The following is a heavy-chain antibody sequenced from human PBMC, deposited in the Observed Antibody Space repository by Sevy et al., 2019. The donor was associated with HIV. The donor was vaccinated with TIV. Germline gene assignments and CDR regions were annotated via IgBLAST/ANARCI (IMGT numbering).Heavy chain of an antibody. J-gene: IGHJ5*02. D-gene: IGHD3-22*01. V-gene: IGHV4-4*02. CDR2: IYHSGST. CDR1: GGSISSNNW. CDR3: ARGGPLHYYDTSGVWFDP. Sequence: SETLSLTCAVSGGSISSNNWWSWVRQPPGKGLEWIGEIYHSGSTNYNPSLKSRVTISVDRSKNQFSLKLTSVTAADTALYYCARGGPLHYYDTSGVWFDPWGQGTLVTVSS.